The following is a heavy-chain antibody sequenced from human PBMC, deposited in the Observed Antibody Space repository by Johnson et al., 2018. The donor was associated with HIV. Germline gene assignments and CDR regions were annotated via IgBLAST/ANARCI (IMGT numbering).Heavy chain of an antibody. Sequence: QVQLVESGGGVVQPGRSLRLSCAASGFTFSSYAMHWVRQAPGKGLEWVAVISYDGSNKYYADSVKGRFTISRDNSKNTLYLQMNSLRAEDTAVYYCARDRLGYSSSWGGVDAFEIWVQGTMVTVSS. CDR1: GFTFSSYA. D-gene: IGHD6-13*01. J-gene: IGHJ3*02. CDR3: ARDRLGYSSSWGGVDAFEI. V-gene: IGHV3-30*04. CDR2: ISYDGSNK.